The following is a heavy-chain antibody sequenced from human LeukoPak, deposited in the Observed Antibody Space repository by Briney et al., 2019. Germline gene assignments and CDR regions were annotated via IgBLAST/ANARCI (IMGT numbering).Heavy chain of an antibody. CDR1: GFTFRDYY. Sequence: PGGSLRLSCAASGFTFRDYYMGWIRQAPGNGLEWVAYITSSGNAVYHADSVKGRFTISRDNAKNSLFLQMNTLRVEDTAVYYCARAHMDAFDIRGQGTMVTVSS. D-gene: IGHD2-21*01. CDR3: ARAHMDAFDI. CDR2: ITSSGNAV. V-gene: IGHV3-11*04. J-gene: IGHJ3*02.